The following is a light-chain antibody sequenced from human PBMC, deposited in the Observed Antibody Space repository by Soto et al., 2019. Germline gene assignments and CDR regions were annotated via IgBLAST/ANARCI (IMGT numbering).Light chain of an antibody. V-gene: IGKV3-20*01. Sequence: EVVLTQSPGTLSLSPGERASLSCRASQSVSNNYLAWYQQKPGQSPTLLIFGSTDRATGIPDRFSGSGSGTDFTLTISTLEPEDFAVYYCQQYGSSPPYTFGQGTKLVIK. CDR2: GST. CDR1: QSVSNNY. J-gene: IGKJ2*01. CDR3: QQYGSSPPYT.